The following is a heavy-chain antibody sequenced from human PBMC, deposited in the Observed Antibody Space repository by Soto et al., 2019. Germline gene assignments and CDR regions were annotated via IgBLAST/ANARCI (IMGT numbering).Heavy chain of an antibody. V-gene: IGHV1-2*04. Sequence: ASVKVSCKASGYTFTGYYMHWVRQAPGQGLEWMGWINPNSGGTNYAQKFQGWVTMTRDTSISTAYMELSRLRSDDTAVYDCARVQSAAVAGAFDIWGQGTMVTVSS. J-gene: IGHJ3*02. CDR3: ARVQSAAVAGAFDI. CDR1: GYTFTGYY. D-gene: IGHD6-19*01. CDR2: INPNSGGT.